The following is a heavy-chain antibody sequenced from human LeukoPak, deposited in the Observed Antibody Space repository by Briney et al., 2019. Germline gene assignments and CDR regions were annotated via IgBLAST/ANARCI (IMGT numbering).Heavy chain of an antibody. Sequence: PSETLSLTCTVSGGSISSSSYYWGWIRQPPGKRLEWIASISYTGSTYYKPSLKSRVTISLDTSKNQFSLKLSSVTAADTAVYYCARSYSSSLRFDPWGQGTLVTVSS. CDR3: ARSYSSSLRFDP. CDR2: ISYTGST. D-gene: IGHD6-13*01. V-gene: IGHV4-39*01. J-gene: IGHJ5*02. CDR1: GGSISSSSYY.